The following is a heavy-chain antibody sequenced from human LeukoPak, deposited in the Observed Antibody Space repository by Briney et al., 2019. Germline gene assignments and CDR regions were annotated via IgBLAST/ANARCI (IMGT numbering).Heavy chain of an antibody. V-gene: IGHV3-30*03. J-gene: IGHJ4*02. Sequence: PGGSLRLSCAASGFTSSSYGMHWVRQAPGKGLEWVAVISYDGSNKYYADSVKGRFTISRDNSKNTLYLQMNSLRAEDTAVYYCARDLRSSSSDWGQGTLVTVSS. D-gene: IGHD6-6*01. CDR1: GFTSSSYG. CDR3: ARDLRSSSSD. CDR2: ISYDGSNK.